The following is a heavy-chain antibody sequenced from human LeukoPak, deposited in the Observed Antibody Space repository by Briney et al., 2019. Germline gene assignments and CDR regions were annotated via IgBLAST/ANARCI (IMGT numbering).Heavy chain of an antibody. CDR1: GFTFNNAW. Sequence: GGSLRLSCAASGFTFNNAWMNWVRQAPGKGLEWVGHIKSKSDGGTPAHAAPVKGRFTISRDDSKSTLYLQMNSLKTEDTAMYFCTTGPFDYWGQGALVTVSS. V-gene: IGHV3-15*07. CDR2: IKSKSDGGTP. CDR3: TTGPFDY. J-gene: IGHJ4*02.